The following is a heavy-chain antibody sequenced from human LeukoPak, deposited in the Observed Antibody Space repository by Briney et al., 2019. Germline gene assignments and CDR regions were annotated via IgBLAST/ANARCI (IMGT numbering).Heavy chain of an antibody. CDR2: INSGNSNT. CDR1: GYTLSQYA. D-gene: IGHD6-19*01. J-gene: IGHJ6*02. V-gene: IGHV1-3*04. CDR3: AREQWLGSFYYYYYGLDV. Sequence: ASVKVSCKASGYTLSQYAMHWVRQAPGQRPEWMGWINSGNSNTKYDQRFQGRVTITRDTSANTAYMELSSLRSEDTAVYYCAREQWLGSFYYYYYGLDVWGQGTTVTVSS.